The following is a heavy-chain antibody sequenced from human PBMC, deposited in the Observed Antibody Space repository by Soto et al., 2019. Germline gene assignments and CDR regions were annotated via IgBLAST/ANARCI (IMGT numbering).Heavy chain of an antibody. J-gene: IGHJ5*02. D-gene: IGHD3-10*01. CDR3: ARQDTMVRGVIISSWFDP. Sequence: SETLSLTCAVYGGSFSGYYWSWIRQPPGKGLEWIGEISHSGSTNYNPSLKSRVTISLDTSKNQFSLKLSSVTAADTAVYYCARQDTMVRGVIISSWFDPWGQGTLVTVSS. CDR1: GGSFSGYY. V-gene: IGHV4-34*01. CDR2: ISHSGST.